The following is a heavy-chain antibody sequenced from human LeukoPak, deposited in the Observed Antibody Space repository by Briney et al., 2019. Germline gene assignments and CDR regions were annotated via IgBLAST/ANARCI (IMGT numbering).Heavy chain of an antibody. CDR3: ARFQYCSGGSCYNYFDY. D-gene: IGHD2-15*01. V-gene: IGHV5-10-1*01. Sequence: GESLRISCKGSGYSLTSYWISWVRQMPGKGLEWMGRIDPSDSYTNYSPSFQGHVTISADKSISTAYLQWSSLKASDTAMYYCARFQYCSGGSCYNYFDYWGQGTLVTVSS. J-gene: IGHJ4*02. CDR1: GYSLTSYW. CDR2: IDPSDSYT.